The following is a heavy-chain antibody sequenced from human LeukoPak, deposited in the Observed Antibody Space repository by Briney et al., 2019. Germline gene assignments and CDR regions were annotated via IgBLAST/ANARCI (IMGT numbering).Heavy chain of an antibody. V-gene: IGHV3-23*01. Sequence: PGGSLRLSCVASGFTFSSYWMHWVRQDPRKGLEWVSVISGGAGSTYYADSVKGRFTISRDDSRSTLYLQMNSLRAEDTAVYFCANGYCSGGSCYWALGYWGQGALVTVSS. J-gene: IGHJ4*02. CDR3: ANGYCSGGSCYWALGY. D-gene: IGHD2-15*01. CDR2: ISGGAGST. CDR1: GFTFSSYW.